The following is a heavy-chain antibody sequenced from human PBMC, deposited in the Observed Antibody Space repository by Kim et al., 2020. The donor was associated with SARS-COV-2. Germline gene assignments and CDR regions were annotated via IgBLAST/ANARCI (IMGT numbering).Heavy chain of an antibody. D-gene: IGHD1-26*01. Sequence: GGSLRLSCAASGFTFSSHLMNWVRQAPGKGLEWVALISYEGSTKKYKESVQGRFTITSDNSKNTLYLQMNSLRHEDTDVYYCAGNMVGDRVMGLWGPGTLVTVSS. CDR2: ISYEGSTK. V-gene: IGHV3-30*03. CDR3: AGNMVGDRVMGL. CDR1: GFTFSSHL. J-gene: IGHJ4*02.